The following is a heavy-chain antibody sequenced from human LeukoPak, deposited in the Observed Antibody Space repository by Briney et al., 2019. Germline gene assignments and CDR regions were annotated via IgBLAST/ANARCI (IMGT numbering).Heavy chain of an antibody. D-gene: IGHD2-2*01. CDR2: INPSGGRT. J-gene: IGHJ3*02. V-gene: IGHV1-46*01. CDR3: ARDSPVSTRPFDI. Sequence: GASVKVSCKASGYTFTNYYIHWVRQAPGQGLEWMGIINPSGGRTSYAQKLQGRVTMTRDTSTSTVYMDLSSLRSEDTALYYCARDSPVSTRPFDIWGQGTMVTVSS. CDR1: GYTFTNYY.